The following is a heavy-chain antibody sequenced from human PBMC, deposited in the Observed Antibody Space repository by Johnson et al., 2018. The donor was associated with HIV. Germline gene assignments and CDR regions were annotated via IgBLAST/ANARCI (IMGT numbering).Heavy chain of an antibody. J-gene: IGHJ3*02. D-gene: IGHD2-8*02. Sequence: VQLVESGGGLIQPGRSLRLSCAASGFTFSSYAMHWVRQAPGKGLEWVAVISYDGSNKYYADSVKGRFTISRDNSKNTLYLQMNSLRAEDTAVYYCARVTLVVDIWGQGTMVTVSS. CDR3: ARVTLVVDI. CDR2: ISYDGSNK. V-gene: IGHV3-30*04. CDR1: GFTFSSYA.